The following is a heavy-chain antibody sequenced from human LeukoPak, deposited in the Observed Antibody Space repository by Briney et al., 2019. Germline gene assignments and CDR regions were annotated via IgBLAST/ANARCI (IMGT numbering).Heavy chain of an antibody. Sequence: GASVKVSCKASGYTFTGYYMHWVRQAPGQGLEWMGRINPNSGGTNYAQKFQGRVTITADESTSTAYMELSSLRSEDTAVYYCARGDTLGRIDYWGQGTLVTVSS. J-gene: IGHJ4*02. CDR2: INPNSGGT. CDR3: ARGDTLGRIDY. D-gene: IGHD3-16*01. CDR1: GYTFTGYY. V-gene: IGHV1-2*06.